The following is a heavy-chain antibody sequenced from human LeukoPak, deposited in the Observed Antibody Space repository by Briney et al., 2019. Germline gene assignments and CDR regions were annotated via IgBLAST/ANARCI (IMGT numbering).Heavy chain of an antibody. J-gene: IGHJ4*02. D-gene: IGHD3-22*01. CDR1: GGSISSGDYY. Sequence: NASETLSLTCTVSGGSISSGDYYWSWIRQPPGKGLEWIGYIYYSGSTTYNPSLKSRVTISVDSSKNQFSLKLSSVTAADTAVYYCARESDSSGYDYLDYWGQGTLVTVSS. CDR3: ARESDSSGYDYLDY. V-gene: IGHV4-61*08. CDR2: IYYSGST.